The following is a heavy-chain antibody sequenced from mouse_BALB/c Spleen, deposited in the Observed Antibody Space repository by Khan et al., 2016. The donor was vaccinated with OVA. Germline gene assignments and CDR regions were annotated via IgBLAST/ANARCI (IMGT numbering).Heavy chain of an antibody. J-gene: IGHJ3*01. CDR3: SRSGYGSFAY. Sequence: VQLKQSGAELVKPGASVRLSCKASGYTFTSYYLYWVKQRPGQGLEWIGDINPSSGGTNFNEKFKSKATLTVDKSSSTAYIQLNSLTSEDSAVDYCSRSGYGSFAYWGQGTLVTVSA. CDR2: INPSSGGT. CDR1: GYTFTSYY. V-gene: IGHV1S81*02. D-gene: IGHD2-2*01.